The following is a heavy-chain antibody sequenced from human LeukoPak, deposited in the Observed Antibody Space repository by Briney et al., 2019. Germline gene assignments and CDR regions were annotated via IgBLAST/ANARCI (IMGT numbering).Heavy chain of an antibody. J-gene: IGHJ4*02. CDR3: ARVTPGGVGSFDY. D-gene: IGHD3-16*01. Sequence: PGGSLRLSCAASGFIFSRYWMSWVRRAPGKGVEWVADINQGGSEKFYVDSVKGRFTISRDNARNSLYLQMNSLRAEDTAIYYCARVTPGGVGSFDYWGQGTLVTVSS. V-gene: IGHV3-7*01. CDR1: GFIFSRYW. CDR2: INQGGSEK.